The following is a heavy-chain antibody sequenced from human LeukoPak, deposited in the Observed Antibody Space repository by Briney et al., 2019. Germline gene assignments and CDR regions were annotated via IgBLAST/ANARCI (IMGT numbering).Heavy chain of an antibody. CDR1: GYIFIGYY. J-gene: IGHJ4*02. V-gene: IGHV1-2*02. CDR3: ARADWFVGTTQYFDY. Sequence: SVKVSCKASGYIFIGYYIHWARQAPGQGLEWMGWINTRSGGTKYAQRFQGRVTMTRDTSINTAYVDLSSLISDDTAVYYCARADWFVGTTQYFDYWGQGTLVTVTS. CDR2: INTRSGGT. D-gene: IGHD1-14*01.